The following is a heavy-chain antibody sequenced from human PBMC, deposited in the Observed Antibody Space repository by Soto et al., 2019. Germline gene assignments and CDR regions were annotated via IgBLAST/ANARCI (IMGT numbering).Heavy chain of an antibody. J-gene: IGHJ3*02. CDR3: GRVFAGNWIDHPYGGAFVI. Sequence: ASVKVSCKASGYTFTSYYMHWVRQAPGQGLEWMGRINPSGGSTNYAQKFQGRVTMTRDTSTSTAYMELSSLSSEDTALYYCGRVFAGNWIDHPYGGAFVIWGQGTKVTVAS. D-gene: IGHD1-1*01. V-gene: IGHV1-46*03. CDR1: GYTFTSYY. CDR2: INPSGGST.